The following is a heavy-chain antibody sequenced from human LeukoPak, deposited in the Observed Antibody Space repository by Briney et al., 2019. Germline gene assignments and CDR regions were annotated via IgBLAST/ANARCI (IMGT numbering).Heavy chain of an antibody. CDR2: ISYDRSLK. CDR1: GFTFNTYT. D-gene: IGHD4-23*01. V-gene: IGHV3-30*04. Sequence: GGSLRLSCAASGFTFNTYTMNWVRQAPGKGLEWVAVISYDRSLKYYADSVRGRFTISSDNSKNTLYLQMNSLRVEDTAVYYCARDPTAVANLPQYYLDYWGQGILVTVSS. J-gene: IGHJ4*02. CDR3: ARDPTAVANLPQYYLDY.